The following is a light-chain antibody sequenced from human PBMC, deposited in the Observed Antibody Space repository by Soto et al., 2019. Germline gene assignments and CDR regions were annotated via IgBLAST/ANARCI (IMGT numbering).Light chain of an antibody. CDR2: DAS. CDR3: QQYGSSWT. Sequence: DIQMTQSPSTLSASVGYRVTITCRASQSINRWLAWYQQKPGKAPKLLIYDASSLESGVPSRFSGSGSGTDFTLTISRLDPEDFAVYYCQQYGSSWTFGQGTKVDIK. J-gene: IGKJ1*01. V-gene: IGKV1-5*01. CDR1: QSINRW.